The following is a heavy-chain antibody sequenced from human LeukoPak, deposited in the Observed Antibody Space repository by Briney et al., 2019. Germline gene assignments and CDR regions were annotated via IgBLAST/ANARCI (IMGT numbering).Heavy chain of an antibody. D-gene: IGHD3-10*01. Sequence: SLRLSCAASGFTFDDYAMHWVRQAPGKGLEWVSGISWNSGSIGYADSVKGRFTISRDNAKNSLYLQMNSLRAEDMALYYCAKSRNGWFGELLFDYWGQGTLVTVSS. CDR1: GFTFDDYA. CDR3: AKSRNGWFGELLFDY. J-gene: IGHJ4*02. V-gene: IGHV3-9*03. CDR2: ISWNSGSI.